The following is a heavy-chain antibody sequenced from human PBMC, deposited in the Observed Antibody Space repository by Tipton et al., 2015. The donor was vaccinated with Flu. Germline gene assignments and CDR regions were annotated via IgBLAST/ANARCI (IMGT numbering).Heavy chain of an antibody. CDR2: ISAYNGNT. CDR3: ARVLSTVALSLYFDY. V-gene: IGHV1-18*01. CDR1: GYTFTSYG. J-gene: IGHJ4*02. D-gene: IGHD3-16*01. Sequence: QSGAEVKKPGASVKVSCKASGYTFTSYGISWVRQAPGQGLEWMGWISAYNGNTNYAQKLQGRVTMTTDTSTSTAYMELRSLRSDDTAVYYWARVLSTVALSLYFDYWGQGTLVTVSS.